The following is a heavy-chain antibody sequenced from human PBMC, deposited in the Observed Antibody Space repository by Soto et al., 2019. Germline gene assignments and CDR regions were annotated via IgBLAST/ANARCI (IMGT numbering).Heavy chain of an antibody. D-gene: IGHD1-20*01. CDR1: GGSISSGDYY. V-gene: IGHV4-30-4*01. Sequence: NPSETLSLTCTVSGGSISSGDYYWSWIRQPPGKGLEWIGYIYYSGSTYYNPSLKSRVTISVDTSKNQFSLKLSSVTAADTAVYYCARGTLSRGRYFDYWGQGTLVTVSS. CDR2: IYYSGST. CDR3: ARGTLSRGRYFDY. J-gene: IGHJ4*02.